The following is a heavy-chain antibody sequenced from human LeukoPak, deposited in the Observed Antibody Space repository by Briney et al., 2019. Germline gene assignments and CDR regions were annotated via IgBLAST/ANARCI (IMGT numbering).Heavy chain of an antibody. D-gene: IGHD6-19*01. J-gene: IGHJ4*02. Sequence: GGSLRLSCAATGFTFSSYAMTRVRQAPGKGLEWVSAIGGSTYYADSVKGRFTISRDNSENTLYLQMNSLRAEDTAVYYCAKQYSGGWYYFDYWGQGTLVTVSS. CDR1: GFTFSSYA. CDR2: IGGST. CDR3: AKQYSGGWYYFDY. V-gene: IGHV3-23*01.